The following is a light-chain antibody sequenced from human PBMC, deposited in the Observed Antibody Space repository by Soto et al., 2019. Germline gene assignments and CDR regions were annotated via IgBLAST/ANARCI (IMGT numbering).Light chain of an antibody. Sequence: IQMTQSPSSLSASVGDRVTITCQASQDIAKYLNWYQQKPGKAPKLLIYDASSLQTGVPSRCSGSGCAGPFSCTISSLQSEDIATYYCQQYDKRLPLSFGQGTRLEIK. CDR3: QQYDKRLPLS. V-gene: IGKV1-33*01. CDR1: QDIAKY. J-gene: IGKJ5*01. CDR2: DAS.